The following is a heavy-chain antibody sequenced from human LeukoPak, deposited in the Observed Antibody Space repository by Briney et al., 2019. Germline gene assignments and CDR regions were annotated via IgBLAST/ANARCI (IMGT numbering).Heavy chain of an antibody. V-gene: IGHV4-59*11. CDR2: IYYSGST. D-gene: IGHD6-13*01. CDR3: ASGGSSSWYGYYYYYMDV. J-gene: IGHJ6*03. Sequence: PSETLSLTCTVSGGSISSHYWSWIRQPPGKGLEWIGYIYYSGSTNYNPSLKSRVTISVDTSKNQFSLKLSSVTAAGTAVYYCASGGSSSWYGYYYYYMDVWGKGTTVTVSS. CDR1: GGSISSHY.